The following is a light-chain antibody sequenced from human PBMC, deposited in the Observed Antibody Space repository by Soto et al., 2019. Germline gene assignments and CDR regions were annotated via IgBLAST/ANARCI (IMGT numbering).Light chain of an antibody. J-gene: IGKJ4*01. V-gene: IGKV1-33*01. CDR3: QQYDNLPLT. CDR1: QDISNY. CDR2: DES. Sequence: DIHMTQSPSSLSASVGDRVTITCQASQDISNYLNWYQQKPGKAPKILIYDESNLETGVPSRLSGSGSGTDFTFTISRLQPEDIATYYCQQYDNLPLTFGGGTKVDIK.